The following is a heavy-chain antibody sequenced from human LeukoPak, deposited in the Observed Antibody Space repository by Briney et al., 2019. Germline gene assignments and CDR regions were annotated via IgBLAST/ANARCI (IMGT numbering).Heavy chain of an antibody. CDR1: GFTFSSYA. CDR2: ISGSGGST. Sequence: GGSLRLSCAASGFTFSSYAMSWVRQAPGKGLEWVSAISGSGGSTYYADSVKGGFTISRDNSKNTLYLQMNSLRAEDTAVYYCAKDRYSYGYRFDYWGQGTLVTVSS. V-gene: IGHV3-23*01. D-gene: IGHD5-18*01. CDR3: AKDRYSYGYRFDY. J-gene: IGHJ4*02.